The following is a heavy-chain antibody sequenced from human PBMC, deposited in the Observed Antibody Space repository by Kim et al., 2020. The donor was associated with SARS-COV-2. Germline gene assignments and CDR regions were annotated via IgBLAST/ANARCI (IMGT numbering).Heavy chain of an antibody. Sequence: GNANTIDAQKFKGRVTFTTDTSASTAYMELSILRSEDSAVYYCLGGFYFDYWGQGTLVTVSS. J-gene: IGHJ4*02. D-gene: IGHD3-16*01. CDR3: LGGFYFDY. V-gene: IGHV1-3*01. CDR2: GNANT.